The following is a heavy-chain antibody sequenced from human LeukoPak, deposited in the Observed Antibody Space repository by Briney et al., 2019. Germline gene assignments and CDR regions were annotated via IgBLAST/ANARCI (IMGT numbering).Heavy chain of an antibody. V-gene: IGHV3-30*04. D-gene: IGHD3-10*01. CDR1: GFTFSSYA. CDR2: ISYDGSNK. J-gene: IGHJ4*02. Sequence: PGGSLRLSCAASGFTFSSYAMHWVRQAPGKGLEWVAVISYDGSNKYYADSVKGRFTISRDNSKNTLYLQMNSLRAEDTAVYYCARENYYGSGSHYLTYFDYWGQGTLVTVSS. CDR3: ARENYYGSGSHYLTYFDY.